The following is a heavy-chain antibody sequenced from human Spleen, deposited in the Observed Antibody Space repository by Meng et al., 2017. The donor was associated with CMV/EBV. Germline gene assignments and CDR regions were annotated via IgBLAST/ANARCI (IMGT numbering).Heavy chain of an antibody. Sequence: GESLKISCAASGFTFDSYTMSWVRHSAGKGLECVALISAIDDSTYEADSVKGRFTISRDNSKNMVSLEKHSLRSEDTAIYYCAKTLNGYGGQDYWGQGTLVTVS. CDR1: GFTFDSYT. CDR2: ISAIDDST. D-gene: IGHD5-12*01. J-gene: IGHJ4*02. V-gene: IGHV3-23*01. CDR3: AKTLNGYGGQDY.